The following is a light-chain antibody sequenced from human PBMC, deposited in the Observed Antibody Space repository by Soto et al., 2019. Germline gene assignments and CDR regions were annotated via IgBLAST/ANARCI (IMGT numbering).Light chain of an antibody. CDR2: AAS. V-gene: IGKV1-39*01. Sequence: DIQMTQSPSSLSASVGDRVNITCRASESMSNYLNWYQQKPGKAPKLLIYAASSLQSGVPSRFSGSGSGTDFTLTISTLQPEDFATYYCQQSYSTPSFGQGTKVEIK. CDR1: ESMSNY. CDR3: QQSYSTPS. J-gene: IGKJ1*01.